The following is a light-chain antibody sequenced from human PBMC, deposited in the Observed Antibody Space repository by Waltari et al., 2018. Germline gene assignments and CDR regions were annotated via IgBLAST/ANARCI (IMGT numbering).Light chain of an antibody. Sequence: EMVLTQSPVILSLSPGERAALSFRASQNLVSQLAWYQQRPGQAPRLLIDDVSNRVTGIPARFSGSGSGTDFTLTISGLAPEDTAVYYCQQRDSWPLTFGGGTKVEI. V-gene: IGKV3-11*01. J-gene: IGKJ4*01. CDR1: QNLVSQ. CDR3: QQRDSWPLT. CDR2: DVS.